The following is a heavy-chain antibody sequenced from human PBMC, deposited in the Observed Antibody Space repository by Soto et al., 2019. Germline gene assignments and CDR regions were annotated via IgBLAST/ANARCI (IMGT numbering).Heavy chain of an antibody. D-gene: IGHD6-19*01. CDR3: AREIEVAGNDADYYYGMDV. J-gene: IGHJ6*02. CDR2: INHSGST. V-gene: IGHV4-34*01. CDR1: GGSFSGYY. Sequence: SETLSLTCAVYGGSFSGYYWSWIRQPPGKGLEWIGEINHSGSTNYNPSLKSRVTISVDTSKNQFSLKLSSVTAADTAVYYCAREIEVAGNDADYYYGMDVWGQGNTITVSS.